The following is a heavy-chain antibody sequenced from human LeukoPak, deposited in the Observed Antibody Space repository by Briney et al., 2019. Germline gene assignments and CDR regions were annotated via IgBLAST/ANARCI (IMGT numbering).Heavy chain of an antibody. V-gene: IGHV3-21*01. CDR3: ARDLLPTVTTGTFDY. D-gene: IGHD4-17*01. Sequence: AASGFTXSXYSMXWVRQAPGKGLEWVXXISSSSSYIYYADSVKGRFTISRDNAKNSLYLQMNSLRAEDTAVYYCARDLLPTVTTGTFDYWGQGTLVTVSS. J-gene: IGHJ4*02. CDR2: ISSSSSYI. CDR1: GFTXSXYS.